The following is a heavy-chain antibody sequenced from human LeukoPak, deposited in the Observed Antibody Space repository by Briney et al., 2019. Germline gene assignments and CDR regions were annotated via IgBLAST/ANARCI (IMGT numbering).Heavy chain of an antibody. V-gene: IGHV3-23*01. Sequence: GGSLRLSCAASGFTFSSYAMSWVRQAPGKGLEWVSAISGSGGSTYYADSVKGRFTISRDSSKNTLYLQMNSLRAEDTAIYYCAKDKGWGYSAYDFYGMDIWGQGTTVTVSS. CDR3: AKDKGWGYSAYDFYGMDI. D-gene: IGHD1-1*01. CDR2: ISGSGGST. CDR1: GFTFSSYA. J-gene: IGHJ6*02.